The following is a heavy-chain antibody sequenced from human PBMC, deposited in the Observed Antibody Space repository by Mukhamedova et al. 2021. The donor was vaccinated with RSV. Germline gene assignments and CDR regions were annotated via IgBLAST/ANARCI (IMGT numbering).Heavy chain of an antibody. CDR3: VLGEYNTGWRITF. CDR2: ISGSGGVT. J-gene: IGHJ1*01. V-gene: IGHV3-23*01. Sequence: VRQAPGKGLEWVSSISGSGGVTYYTYSVQGRFTISRDNTNNILFLQMNSLRAVDSVSYYCVLGEYNTGWRITFWGKGILVTV. D-gene: IGHD3-10*01.